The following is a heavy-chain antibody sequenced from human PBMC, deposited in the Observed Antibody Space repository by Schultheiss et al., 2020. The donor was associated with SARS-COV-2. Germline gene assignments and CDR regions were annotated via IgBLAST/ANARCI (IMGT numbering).Heavy chain of an antibody. Sequence: SVKVSCKASGYTFTSYGISWVRQAPGQGLEWMGRIIPILGIANYAQKFQGRVTITADKSTSTAYMELSSLRSEDTAVYYCAREYCSGGSCYSRYYYGMDVWGQGTTVTVSS. J-gene: IGHJ6*02. D-gene: IGHD2-15*01. CDR1: GYTFTSYG. V-gene: IGHV1-69*04. CDR3: AREYCSGGSCYSRYYYGMDV. CDR2: IIPILGIA.